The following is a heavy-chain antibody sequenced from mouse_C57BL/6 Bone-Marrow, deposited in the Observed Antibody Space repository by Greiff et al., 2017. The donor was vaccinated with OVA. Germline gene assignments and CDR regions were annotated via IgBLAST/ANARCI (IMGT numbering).Heavy chain of an antibody. Sequence: VQLQQSGPELVKPGASVKISCKASGYAFSSSWMNWVKQRPGKGLEWIGRIYPGDGDTNYNGKFKGKATLTADKSSSTAYMQLSSLTSEDSAVYFCALYYYGRGLWYFDVWGTGTTVTVSS. V-gene: IGHV1-82*01. D-gene: IGHD1-1*01. CDR2: IYPGDGDT. J-gene: IGHJ1*03. CDR1: GYAFSSSW. CDR3: ALYYYGRGLWYFDV.